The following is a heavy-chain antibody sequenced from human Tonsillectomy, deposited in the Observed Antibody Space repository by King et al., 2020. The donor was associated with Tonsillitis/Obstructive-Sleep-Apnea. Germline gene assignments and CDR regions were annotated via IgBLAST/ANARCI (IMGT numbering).Heavy chain of an antibody. CDR2: IYYSGST. D-gene: IGHD6-6*01. V-gene: IGHV4-59*01. Sequence: QQQESGPGLVKASETLSLTCTVSGGSIRTYYWSWIRQPPGKGLEWIGYIYYSGSTNYNPSLKSRVTISVDTSKSQFSLKLSSVTAADTAVYYCAREHSGSTWFDPWGQGTLVTVSS. CDR3: AREHSGSTWFDP. CDR1: GGSIRTYY. J-gene: IGHJ5*02.